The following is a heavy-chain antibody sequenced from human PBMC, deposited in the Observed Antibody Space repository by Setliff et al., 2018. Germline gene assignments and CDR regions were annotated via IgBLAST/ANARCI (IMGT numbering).Heavy chain of an antibody. D-gene: IGHD1-20*01. Sequence: SQTLSLTCAVSGYSISSGFSWVWIRQPAGKGLEWIGRIFPTGTTNYNPDLKSRVTMSVDTSKKRFSLMLRSVTAADTAIYYCARYNSSAACFDLWGPGTLVTVSS. CDR3: ARYNSSAACFDL. CDR2: IFPTGTT. CDR1: GYSISSGFS. V-gene: IGHV4-38-2*01. J-gene: IGHJ5*02.